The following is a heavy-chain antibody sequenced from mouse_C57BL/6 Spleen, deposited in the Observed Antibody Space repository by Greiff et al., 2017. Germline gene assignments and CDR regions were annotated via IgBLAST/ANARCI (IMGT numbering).Heavy chain of an antibody. CDR3: ASGYGSPFDY. Sequence: EVQLQESGPGLVKPSQSLSLTCSVTGYSITSGYYWNWIRQFPGNKLEWRGYISYDGSNNYNPSLKNRISITRDTSKNQFFLKLNSVTTEDTATYYCASGYGSPFDYWGQGTTLTVSS. D-gene: IGHD1-1*01. CDR1: GYSITSGYY. V-gene: IGHV3-6*01. CDR2: ISYDGSN. J-gene: IGHJ2*01.